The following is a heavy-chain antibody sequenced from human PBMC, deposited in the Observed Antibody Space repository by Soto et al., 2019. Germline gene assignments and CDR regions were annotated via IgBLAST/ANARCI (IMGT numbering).Heavy chain of an antibody. J-gene: IGHJ4*02. CDR3: ARDGAPYYDFWSGYFNFDY. CDR2: IYPGDSDT. Sequence: GESLKISCKGSGYSFTSYWIGWVRQMPGKGLEWMGIIYPGDSDTRYSPSFQGQVTISADKSISTAYLQWSSLKASDTAVYYCARDGAPYYDFWSGYFNFDYWGPGTLVTVSS. D-gene: IGHD3-3*01. CDR1: GYSFTSYW. V-gene: IGHV5-51*01.